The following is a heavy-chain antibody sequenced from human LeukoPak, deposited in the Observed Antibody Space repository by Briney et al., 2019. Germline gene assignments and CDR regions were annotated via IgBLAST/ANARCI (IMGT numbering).Heavy chain of an antibody. CDR3: ATKQWLAPPPDS. CDR1: GFTFSKYW. D-gene: IGHD6-19*01. Sequence: EGSLRLSCAASGFTFSKYWMLWVRQAPGKGLESVSRINTDGTVTTYADSVKGRFTVSSDNADNTMFLQMNSVRDEDTAVYYCATKQWLAPPPDSWGQGTPVTVSS. CDR2: INTDGTVT. J-gene: IGHJ4*02. V-gene: IGHV3-74*01.